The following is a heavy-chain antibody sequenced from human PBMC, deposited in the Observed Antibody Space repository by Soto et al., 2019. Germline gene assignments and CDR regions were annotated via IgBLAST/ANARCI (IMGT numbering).Heavy chain of an antibody. CDR3: AADSRWSIAVAGTGWGYYYYYMDV. J-gene: IGHJ6*03. V-gene: IGHV1-58*02. D-gene: IGHD6-19*01. Sequence: GASVKVSCKASGFTFTSSAMQWVRQARGQRLEWIGWIVVGSGNTNYAQKFQERVTITRDMSTSTAYMELSSLRSEDTAVYYCAADSRWSIAVAGTGWGYYYYYMDVWGKGTTVTVSS. CDR1: GFTFTSSA. CDR2: IVVGSGNT.